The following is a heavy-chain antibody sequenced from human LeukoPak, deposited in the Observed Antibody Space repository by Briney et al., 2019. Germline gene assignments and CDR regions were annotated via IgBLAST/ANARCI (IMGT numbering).Heavy chain of an antibody. CDR1: GFTFSSYA. D-gene: IGHD3-10*01. V-gene: IGHV3-23*01. CDR2: ISGSGGST. J-gene: IGHJ4*02. Sequence: PGGSLRLSCAASGFTFSSYAMSWVRQAPGKGLEWVSAISGSGGSTYYADSVKGRFTISRDNFKNTLYLQMNSLRVEDTALYYCAKDGGVWFGESNDYWGQGTLVTVSS. CDR3: AKDGGVWFGESNDY.